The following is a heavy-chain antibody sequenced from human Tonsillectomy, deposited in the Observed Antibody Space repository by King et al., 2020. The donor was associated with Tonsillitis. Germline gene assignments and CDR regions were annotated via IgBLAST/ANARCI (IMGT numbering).Heavy chain of an antibody. J-gene: IGHJ4*02. CDR2: ISFDASRE. CDR3: ARERLYSSDWGIDY. V-gene: IGHV3-33*05. CDR1: GFDFSSYG. Sequence: QVQLVESGGGVVQPGGSLRLSCESSGFDFSSYGMHWVRQAPGKGLEWVAIISFDASRENYADSVKGRFTISRDNSKNTLYLQMNSLRAEDTAVYYCARERLYSSDWGIDYWGQGSLVTVSS. D-gene: IGHD6-19*01.